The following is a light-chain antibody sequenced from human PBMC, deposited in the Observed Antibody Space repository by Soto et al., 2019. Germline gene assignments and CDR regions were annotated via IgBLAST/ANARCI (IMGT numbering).Light chain of an antibody. CDR2: AAS. V-gene: IGKV1-27*01. CDR1: QGISNY. Sequence: DIQMTQSPSSLSASVGDRVTITCRASQGISNYIAWYQQKPGKAPKLLIYAASTLQSGVPSRFSGSGSGPAFTLTINSLQPEDVATYSCQKYSSVPLFGPGTKVDIK. J-gene: IGKJ3*01. CDR3: QKYSSVPL.